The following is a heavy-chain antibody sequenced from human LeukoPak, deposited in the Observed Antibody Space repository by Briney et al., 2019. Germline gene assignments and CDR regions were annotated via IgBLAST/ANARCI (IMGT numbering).Heavy chain of an antibody. J-gene: IGHJ4*02. CDR3: ARMKGYYYDSSGYYPGYYFDY. CDR1: GYTFTGYY. CDR2: VNPNSGGT. Sequence: ASVKVSCKASGYTFTGYYMHWVRQAPGQGLEWMGWVNPNSGGTNYAQKFQGRVTMTRDTSISTAYMELSRLRSDDTAVYYCARMKGYYYDSSGYYPGYYFDYWGQGTLVTVSS. V-gene: IGHV1-2*02. D-gene: IGHD3-22*01.